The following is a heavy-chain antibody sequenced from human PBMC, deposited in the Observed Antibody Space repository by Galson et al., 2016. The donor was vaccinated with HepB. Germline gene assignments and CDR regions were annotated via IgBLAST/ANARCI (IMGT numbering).Heavy chain of an antibody. J-gene: IGHJ4*02. D-gene: IGHD4-17*01. V-gene: IGHV3-20*04. CDR2: INWNGGST. Sequence: SLRLSCAASGFTFDDYGLSWVRQAPGKGLEWVSGINWNGGSTGYADSVKGRFTISRDNAKNSLYLQMNSLRAEDTALYYCAKVGDKYYFDYWGQGTLVTVSS. CDR3: AKVGDKYYFDY. CDR1: GFTFDDYG.